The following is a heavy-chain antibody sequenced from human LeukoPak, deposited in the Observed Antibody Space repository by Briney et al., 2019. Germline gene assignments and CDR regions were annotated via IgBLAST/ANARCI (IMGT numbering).Heavy chain of an antibody. CDR3: ARASITGTTGGELEAYY. D-gene: IGHD1-7*01. Sequence: GASVKVSCKTSGYTFTSYDINWVRQATGQGLEWMGWMNPNYGTTGYAQKFQGRITMTRNTATGTAYMELSRLRSDDTAVYYCARASITGTTGGELEAYYWGQGTLVTVSS. CDR2: MNPNYGTT. CDR1: GYTFTSYD. V-gene: IGHV1-8*01. J-gene: IGHJ4*02.